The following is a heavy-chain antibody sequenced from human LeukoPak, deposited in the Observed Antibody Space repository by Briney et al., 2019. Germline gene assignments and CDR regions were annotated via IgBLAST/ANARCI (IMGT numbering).Heavy chain of an antibody. V-gene: IGHV4-38-2*01. J-gene: IGHJ3*01. CDR2: IYHSGST. CDR1: GYSISSGYY. D-gene: IGHD3-3*01. Sequence: PSETLSLTCAVSGYSISSGYYRGWIRQPPGKGLEWIGSIYHSGSTYYNPSLKSRVTISVDTSRNQFSLKLSSVTATDTAVYYCARHGPPWGYYGAFDFWGQGTMVTVSS. CDR3: ARHGPPWGYYGAFDF.